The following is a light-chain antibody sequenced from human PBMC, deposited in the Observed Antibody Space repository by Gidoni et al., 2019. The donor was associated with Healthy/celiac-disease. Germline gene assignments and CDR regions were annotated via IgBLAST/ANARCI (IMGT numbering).Light chain of an antibody. CDR1: QSVNSN. J-gene: IGKJ3*01. V-gene: IGKV3-15*01. Sequence: EIVMTQSPATLSVSPGERATLSCRASQSVNSNLAWYQQKPGQAPRLLIYGASTRATGIPARFSGSGSGTEFTLTISSLQSEDVAVYYCQQYNNWPRITFGPGTKVDIK. CDR3: QQYNNWPRIT. CDR2: GAS.